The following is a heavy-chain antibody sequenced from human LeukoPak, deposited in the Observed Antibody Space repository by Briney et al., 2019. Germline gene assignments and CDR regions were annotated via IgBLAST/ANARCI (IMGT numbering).Heavy chain of an antibody. J-gene: IGHJ3*02. CDR2: LNPNSGNT. D-gene: IGHD2-2*01. CDR3: ASTLGYCSSTSCYLSAFDI. Sequence: ASVKVSCKASGYTFTSYDINWVRQATGQGLEWMGWLNPNSGNTGYAQKFQGRVSMTRNTSISTAYMELSSLRSEDTAVYYCASTLGYCSSTSCYLSAFDIWGHGTMVTVSS. V-gene: IGHV1-8*01. CDR1: GYTFTSYD.